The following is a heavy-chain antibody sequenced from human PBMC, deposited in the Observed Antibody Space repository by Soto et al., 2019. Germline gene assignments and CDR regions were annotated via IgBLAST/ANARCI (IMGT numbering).Heavy chain of an antibody. J-gene: IGHJ4*02. CDR1: GFTFGDYA. D-gene: IGHD6-13*01. Sequence: QTGGSLRLSCTASGFTFGDYAMSWVRQAPGKGLEWVGFIRSKAYGGTTEYAASVKGRFTISRDDSKSIAYLQMNSLKTEDTAVYYCTRRPSSGGQQLVQGYVYWGQGTRVTVSS. V-gene: IGHV3-49*04. CDR2: IRSKAYGGTT. CDR3: TRRPSSGGQQLVQGYVY.